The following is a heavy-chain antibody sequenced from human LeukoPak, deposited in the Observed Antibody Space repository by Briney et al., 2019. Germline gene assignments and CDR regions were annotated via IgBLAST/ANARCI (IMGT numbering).Heavy chain of an antibody. CDR3: ASGNVDIVATTDY. CDR1: GFTFSTYS. J-gene: IGHJ4*02. CDR2: ISSSSSYI. Sequence: GGSLRLSCAASGFTFSTYSMNWVRQAPGKGLEWVSSISSSSSYIYYADSVKGRFTISRDNAKNSLYLQMNSLRADDTAVYYCASGNVDIVATTDYWGQGTLVTVSS. D-gene: IGHD5-12*01. V-gene: IGHV3-21*01.